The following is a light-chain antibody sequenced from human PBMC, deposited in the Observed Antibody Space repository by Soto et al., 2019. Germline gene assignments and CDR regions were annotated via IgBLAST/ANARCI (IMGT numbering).Light chain of an antibody. CDR3: QQYTSFSLT. V-gene: IGKV1-5*03. J-gene: IGKJ1*01. CDR1: QSISSW. CDR2: KAS. Sequence: DIQMTQSPSTLSESVGDRVTITCRASQSISSWLAWYQQKPGKAPKLLIYKASSLESGVPSRFSGSGSGTEFTLTISSLQPDDFATYYCQQYTSFSLTFGQGTKVEIK.